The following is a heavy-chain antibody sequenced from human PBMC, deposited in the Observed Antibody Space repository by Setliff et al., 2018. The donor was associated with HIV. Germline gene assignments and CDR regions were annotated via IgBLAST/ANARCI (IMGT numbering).Heavy chain of an antibody. Sequence: PGGSLRLSCAASGFSFSYAWMSWVRQAPGKGLEWVANISPDGSATYYVDSVKGRFTISRDNAKNSLYLQLNSLRVEDTAVYYCVRVAGFSSSWFGYWGQGTLVTVSS. D-gene: IGHD6-13*01. J-gene: IGHJ4*02. V-gene: IGHV3-7*04. CDR1: GFSFSYAW. CDR2: ISPDGSAT. CDR3: VRVAGFSSSWFGY.